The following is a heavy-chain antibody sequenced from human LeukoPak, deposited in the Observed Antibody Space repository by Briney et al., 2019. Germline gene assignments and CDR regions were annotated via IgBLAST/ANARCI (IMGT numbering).Heavy chain of an antibody. J-gene: IGHJ4*02. CDR1: GFTFVSYG. Sequence: GGSLRLSCAASGFTFVSYGMHWVRQAPGKGLEWVANIKQDGSEKYYVDSVKGRFTISRDNAKNSLYLQMNSLRAEDTAVYYCASNTYYDFWSGYRDYWGQGTLVTVSS. D-gene: IGHD3-3*01. CDR2: IKQDGSEK. V-gene: IGHV3-7*01. CDR3: ASNTYYDFWSGYRDY.